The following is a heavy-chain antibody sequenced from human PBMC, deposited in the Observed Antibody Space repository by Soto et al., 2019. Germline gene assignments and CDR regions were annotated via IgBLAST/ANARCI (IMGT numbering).Heavy chain of an antibody. CDR2: ISAHNGHT. D-gene: IGHD1-1*01. CDR1: GYTFTSYG. J-gene: IGHJ4*02. CDR3: ARGRYGDY. Sequence: QVHLVQSGAEVKKPGASVKVSCKASGYTFTSYGITWVRQAPGQGLEWMGWISAHNGHTDYAQKLQGRVIVTRDTSPSTAYMELRSLISDDTAVYYCARGRYGDYWGQGALVTVSS. V-gene: IGHV1-18*01.